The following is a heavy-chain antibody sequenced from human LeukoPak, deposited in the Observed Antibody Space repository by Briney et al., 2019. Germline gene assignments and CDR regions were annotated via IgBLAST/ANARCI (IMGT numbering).Heavy chain of an antibody. CDR2: IRGDGLDT. CDR3: ARDLIAGSGSLDY. Sequence: GGSLRLSCAASGFTFSSYGMHWVRQAPGKGLVWVSRIRGDGLDTGYADSVKGRFTISRDDAKNTLYLQMNSLTADDTAVYYCARDLIAGSGSLDYWGQGTLVTVSS. J-gene: IGHJ4*02. CDR1: GFTFSSYG. D-gene: IGHD3-10*01. V-gene: IGHV3-74*01.